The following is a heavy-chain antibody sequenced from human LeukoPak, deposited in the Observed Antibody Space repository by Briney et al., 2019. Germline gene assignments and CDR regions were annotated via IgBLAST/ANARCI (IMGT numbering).Heavy chain of an antibody. V-gene: IGHV3-23*01. CDR1: GFTFSNAW. D-gene: IGHD5-24*01. CDR3: AKDDRWLQFCC. CDR2: IIPSGHTT. J-gene: IGHJ4*02. Sequence: GGSLRLSCAASGFTFSNAWMSWVRQAPGKGLEWVSGIIPSGHTTYYADSVRGRFIISRDNSRNTLYLQMNSLRAEDTAVYYCAKDDRWLQFCCWGQGTLVTVSA.